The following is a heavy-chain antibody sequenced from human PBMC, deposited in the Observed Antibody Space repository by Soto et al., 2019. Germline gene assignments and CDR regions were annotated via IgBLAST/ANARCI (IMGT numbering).Heavy chain of an antibody. CDR3: AKKAVGSGWQMEGSWFDP. V-gene: IGHV3-23*01. J-gene: IGHJ5*02. CDR2: ISGSGGST. Sequence: GGSLRLSCAASGFTFSSYAMSWVRQAPGKGLEWVSAISGSGGSTYYADSVKGRFTISRDNSKNTLYLQMNSLRAEDTAVYYCAKKAVGSGWQMEGSWFDPWGQGPLVPVSP. CDR1: GFTFSSYA. D-gene: IGHD6-19*01.